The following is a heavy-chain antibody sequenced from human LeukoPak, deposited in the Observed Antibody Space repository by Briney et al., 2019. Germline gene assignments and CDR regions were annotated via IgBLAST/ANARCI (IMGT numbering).Heavy chain of an antibody. CDR2: ITGSGGDT. Sequence: GGSLRLSCAASGFTLNSYAMSWVRQAPGKGLEWVSAITGSGGDTYHADSVKGRFTISRDNSKNTLYLQMNSLRAEDMAVYYCAKGSRDSRPYYFDFWGQGTLVTVSS. D-gene: IGHD3-10*01. J-gene: IGHJ4*02. CDR3: AKGSRDSRPYYFDF. CDR1: GFTLNSYA. V-gene: IGHV3-23*01.